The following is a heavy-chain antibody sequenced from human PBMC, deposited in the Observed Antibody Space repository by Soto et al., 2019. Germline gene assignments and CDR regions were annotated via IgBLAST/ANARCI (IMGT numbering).Heavy chain of an antibody. D-gene: IGHD3-9*01. J-gene: IGHJ4*02. CDR3: QTGSSPTFDY. CDR2: ISSSGKTI. Sequence: HPGGSLRLSCATSGFTFSSYEMNWVRQAPGKGLEWVSYISSSGKTISYADSVKGRFTISRDNAKNSLYLQMNSLRAEDTAVYFCQTGSSPTFDYWGQGTLVTVSS. CDR1: GFTFSSYE. V-gene: IGHV3-48*03.